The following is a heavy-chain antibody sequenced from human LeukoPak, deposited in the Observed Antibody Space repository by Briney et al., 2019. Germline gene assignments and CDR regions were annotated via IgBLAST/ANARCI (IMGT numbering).Heavy chain of an antibody. CDR3: AKDLNTYRYDSRDLQH. Sequence: GGSLRLSCTASGFIFSNYGMNWVRQAPGKGLEWVAAISASGSATSYADSVRGRFTISRDNSKSTTYLQMNSLRPEDAAVYFCAKDLNTYRYDSRDLQHWGQGILVTVSS. V-gene: IGHV3-23*01. D-gene: IGHD3-22*01. CDR2: ISASGSAT. J-gene: IGHJ1*01. CDR1: GFIFSNYG.